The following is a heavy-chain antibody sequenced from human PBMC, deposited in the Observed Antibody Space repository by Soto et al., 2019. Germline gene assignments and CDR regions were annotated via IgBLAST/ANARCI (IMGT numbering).Heavy chain of an antibody. CDR1: GFTFSSYD. V-gene: IGHV3-13*01. CDR2: IGTAGDT. CDR3: ARSRASGWYDY. Sequence: GSLRLSCAASGFTFSSYDMHWVRQATGKGLEWVSAIGTAGDTYYPGSVKGRFTISRENAKNSLYLQMNSLRAGDTAVYYCARSRASGWYDYWGQGTLVTVSS. J-gene: IGHJ4*02. D-gene: IGHD6-19*01.